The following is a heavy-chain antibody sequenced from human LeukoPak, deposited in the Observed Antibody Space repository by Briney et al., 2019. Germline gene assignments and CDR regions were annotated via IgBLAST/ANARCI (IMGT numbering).Heavy chain of an antibody. J-gene: IGHJ4*02. CDR3: AREYCSSTSCYNPFFDY. D-gene: IGHD2-2*02. V-gene: IGHV3-66*01. CDR2: IYSGGST. Sequence: PGGSLRLSCAISGFSVNSNYMSWVRQAPGKGLEWVSVIYSGGSTNYADSVKGRFTISRDSSKNTLYLQMNNLSAEDTAVYYCAREYCSSTSCYNPFFDYWGQGTLVTVSS. CDR1: GFSVNSNY.